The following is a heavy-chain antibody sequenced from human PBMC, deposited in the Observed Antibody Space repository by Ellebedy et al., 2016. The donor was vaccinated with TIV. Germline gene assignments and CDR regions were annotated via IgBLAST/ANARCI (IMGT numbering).Heavy chain of an antibody. CDR1: GYTFTGQF. CDR2: INPNSAGT. CDR3: ARAPFYYDNTGFPPGAFVD. V-gene: IGHV1-2*02. D-gene: IGHD3-22*01. Sequence: ASVKVSCKTSGYTFTGQFIHWVRRAPGQGLEWMGWINPNSAGTNYAQKFQGRVTLTRDTSISTAYMELSRLRSDDTALYFCARAPFYYDNTGFPPGAFVDWGQGTLVTVSS. J-gene: IGHJ4*02.